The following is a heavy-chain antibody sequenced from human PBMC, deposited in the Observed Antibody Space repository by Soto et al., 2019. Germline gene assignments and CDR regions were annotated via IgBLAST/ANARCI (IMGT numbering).Heavy chain of an antibody. CDR2: ISYDGSNK. CDR3: AKTREVGYYGMDV. CDR1: GFTFSSYG. J-gene: IGHJ6*02. V-gene: IGHV3-30*18. D-gene: IGHD1-26*01. Sequence: QVQLVESGGGVVQPGRSLRLSCAASGFTFSSYGMHWVRQAPGKGLEWVAVISYDGSNKYYADSVKGRFTISRDNSKNTLYLQMNSLRAVDTAVYYCAKTREVGYYGMDVWGQGTTVTVSS.